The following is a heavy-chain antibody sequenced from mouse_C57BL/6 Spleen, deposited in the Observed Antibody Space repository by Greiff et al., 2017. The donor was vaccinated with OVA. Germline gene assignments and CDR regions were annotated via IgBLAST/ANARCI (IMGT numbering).Heavy chain of an antibody. V-gene: IGHV1-64*01. CDR3: AASTVVATEAMDY. CDR2: IHPSSGST. CDR1: GYTFTSYW. D-gene: IGHD1-1*01. J-gene: IGHJ4*01. Sequence: QVQLQQPGAELVKPGASVKLSCKASGYTFTSYWMHWVKQRPGQGLEWIGMIHPSSGSTNYNEKFKSKATLTVDKSSSTAYMQLSSLTSEDSAVYYCAASTVVATEAMDYWGQGTSVTVSS.